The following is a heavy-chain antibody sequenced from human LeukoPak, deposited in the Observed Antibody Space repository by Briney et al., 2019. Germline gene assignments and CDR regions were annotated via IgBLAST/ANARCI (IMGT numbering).Heavy chain of an antibody. V-gene: IGHV4-39*01. D-gene: IGHD3-22*01. J-gene: IGHJ4*02. CDR3: ARHGTWQDNAYYDSSGYYPFDY. CDR2: IYYTGSI. CDR1: GGSISSRSYY. Sequence: SETLSLTCTVSGGSISSRSYYWGWIRQPPGKGLEWIGSIYYTGSIYSNPSLKSRITIPVDTSKNQFSLQLTSVTAADTAVYYCARHGTWQDNAYYDSSGYYPFDYWGQGTLVTVSS.